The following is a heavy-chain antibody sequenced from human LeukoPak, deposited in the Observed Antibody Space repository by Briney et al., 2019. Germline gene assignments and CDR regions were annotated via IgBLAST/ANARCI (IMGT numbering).Heavy chain of an antibody. D-gene: IGHD2-15*01. V-gene: IGHV3-23*01. CDR2: ISGSGGST. CDR1: GFTFSSYA. CDR3: AKETPSIVVVVAATPSYGMGV. Sequence: GGSLRLSCAASGFTFSSYAMSWVRQAPGKGLEWVSAISGSGGSTYYADSVKGRFTISRDNSKNTLYLQMNSLRAEDTAVYYCAKETPSIVVVVAATPSYGMGVWGQGTTVTVSS. J-gene: IGHJ6*02.